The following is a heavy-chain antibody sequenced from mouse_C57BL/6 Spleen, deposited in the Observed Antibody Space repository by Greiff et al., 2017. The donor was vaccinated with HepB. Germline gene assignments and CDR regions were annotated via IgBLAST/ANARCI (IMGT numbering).Heavy chain of an antibody. CDR3: AGDYSSSYEDY. J-gene: IGHJ2*01. CDR1: GYTFTSYW. V-gene: IGHV1-55*01. D-gene: IGHD1-1*01. Sequence: QVQLQQPGAELVKPGASVKMSCKVSGYTFTSYWLTWVKQRPGQGLEWIGDIYPGGGSTNYNEKIKSKATLTVDKSSSKDYMQLSSLTSEDSAFYYCAGDYSSSYEDYWGQGTTLTVSS. CDR2: IYPGGGST.